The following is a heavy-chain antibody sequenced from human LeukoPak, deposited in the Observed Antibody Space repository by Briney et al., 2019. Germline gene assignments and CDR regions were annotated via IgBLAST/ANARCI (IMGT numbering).Heavy chain of an antibody. J-gene: IGHJ5*02. CDR3: SRAWIQLPIWVTP. CDR1: GFTFSSYW. V-gene: IGHV3-74*01. D-gene: IGHD5-18*01. Sequence: GGSLRLSCAASGFTFSSYWMHWVRQAPGKGLVWVSRINSDGSSTSYADSVKGRFTISRDNAKNTLYLQMNSLRAEDTAVYYCSRAWIQLPIWVTPGGQGSLVTVSS. CDR2: INSDGSST.